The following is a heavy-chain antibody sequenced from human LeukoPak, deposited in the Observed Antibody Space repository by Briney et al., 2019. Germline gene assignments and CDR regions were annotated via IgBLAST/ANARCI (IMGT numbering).Heavy chain of an antibody. Sequence: SETLSLTCTVSGGSISSYYWSWIRQPAGKGLEWIGRIYTSGSTNYNPSLKSRVTMSVDTSKNQFSLKLSSVTAADTAVYYCARGIGMATITYFDYWGQGTLVTVSS. J-gene: IGHJ4*02. CDR1: GGSISSYY. CDR3: ARGIGMATITYFDY. D-gene: IGHD5-24*01. CDR2: IYTSGST. V-gene: IGHV4-4*07.